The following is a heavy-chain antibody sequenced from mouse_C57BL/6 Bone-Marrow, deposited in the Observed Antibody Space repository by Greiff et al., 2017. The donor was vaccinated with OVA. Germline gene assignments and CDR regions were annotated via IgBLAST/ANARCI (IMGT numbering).Heavy chain of an antibody. CDR2: IDPSDSYT. Sequence: QVQLQQPGAELVKPGASVKLSCKASGYTFTSYWMQWVKQRPGQGLEWIGEIDPSDSYTNYNQKFKGKATLTVDTSSSTAYMQLSSLTSEDSAVYYCASLYDGYFFWYFDVWGTGTTVTVSS. CDR1: GYTFTSYW. D-gene: IGHD2-3*01. V-gene: IGHV1-50*01. J-gene: IGHJ1*03. CDR3: ASLYDGYFFWYFDV.